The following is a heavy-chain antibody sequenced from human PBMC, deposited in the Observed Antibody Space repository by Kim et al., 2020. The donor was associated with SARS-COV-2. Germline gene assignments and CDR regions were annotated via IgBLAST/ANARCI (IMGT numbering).Heavy chain of an antibody. CDR3: ARDHSGSYRDDAFDI. V-gene: IGHV3-11*01. D-gene: IGHD1-26*01. Sequence: DSVKGRFTISRDNAKNSLYLQMNSLRAEDTAVYYCARDHSGSYRDDAFDIWGQGTMVTVSS. J-gene: IGHJ3*02.